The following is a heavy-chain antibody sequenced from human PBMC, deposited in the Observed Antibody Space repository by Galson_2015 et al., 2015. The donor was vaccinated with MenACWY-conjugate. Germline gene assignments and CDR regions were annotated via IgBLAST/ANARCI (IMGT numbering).Heavy chain of an antibody. CDR2: ISGSGRTT. CDR1: GFTFSTYA. Sequence: SLRLSCAASGFTFSTYAMSWVRQAPGKGLEWVSSISGSGRTTYYADSVKGRFTISRDNSKNTLYLQMNSLRAEDTAVYYCAKIRRQCSSSSCYSLTDFDSWGQGTPVTVSS. CDR3: AKIRRQCSSSSCYSLTDFDS. J-gene: IGHJ4*02. D-gene: IGHD2-15*01. V-gene: IGHV3-23*01.